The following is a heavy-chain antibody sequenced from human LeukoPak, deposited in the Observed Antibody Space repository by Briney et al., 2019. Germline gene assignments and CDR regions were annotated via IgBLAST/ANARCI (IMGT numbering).Heavy chain of an antibody. J-gene: IGHJ3*02. Sequence: TSETLSLTCTVSGGSFSGSSYSWGWIRQPPGKGLEWIGSIYYSGSTYYNPSLKSRVTISVDTSKNQFSLKLSSVTAADTAVYYCARSDCSSTSCYAFDIWGQGTMVTVSS. CDR3: ARSDCSSTSCYAFDI. CDR2: IYYSGST. D-gene: IGHD2-2*01. V-gene: IGHV4-39*01. CDR1: GGSFSGSSYS.